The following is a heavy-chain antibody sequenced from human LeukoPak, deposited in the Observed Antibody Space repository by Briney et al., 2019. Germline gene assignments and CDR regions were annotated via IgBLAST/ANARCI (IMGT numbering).Heavy chain of an antibody. Sequence: ASVKVSCKASGYTLTSYDISWVRQATGQGLKWMGWMNPNSGNTGYAQKFQGRVTMTRNTSIRTAYMELSSLRSEDTAVYYCARPDRRWSGYYTLGYWGQGTLVTVSS. V-gene: IGHV1-8*01. CDR3: ARPDRRWSGYYTLGY. J-gene: IGHJ4*02. D-gene: IGHD3-3*01. CDR2: MNPNSGNT. CDR1: GYTLTSYD.